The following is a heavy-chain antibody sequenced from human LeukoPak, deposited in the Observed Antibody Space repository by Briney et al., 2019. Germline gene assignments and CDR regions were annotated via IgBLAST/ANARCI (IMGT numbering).Heavy chain of an antibody. J-gene: IGHJ4*02. CDR2: IYSGGTT. Sequence: PGGSLRLSCAASGFTFSDYVMAWVRQAPGKRLEWVSVIYSGGTTYYADSVKGRFTISRDNSKNTLYLQMNSLRAEDTAVYYCARGMDYYDSSGYYYPFDYWGQGTLVTVSS. CDR1: GFTFSDYV. CDR3: ARGMDYYDSSGYYYPFDY. D-gene: IGHD3-22*01. V-gene: IGHV3-66*01.